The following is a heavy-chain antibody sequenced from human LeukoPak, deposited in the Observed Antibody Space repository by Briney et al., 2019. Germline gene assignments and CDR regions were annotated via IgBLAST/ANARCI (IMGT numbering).Heavy chain of an antibody. CDR3: ARGGFGELFSSDY. J-gene: IGHJ4*02. CDR2: ISGSSSTM. Sequence: PGGSLRLSCAASGFTFSSYSMNWVRQAPGKGLEWVSYISGSSSTMYYADSVKGRFTISRDNAKNSLYLQMNSLRAEDTAVYYCARGGFGELFSSDYWGQGTLVTVSS. D-gene: IGHD3-10*01. CDR1: GFTFSSYS. V-gene: IGHV3-48*01.